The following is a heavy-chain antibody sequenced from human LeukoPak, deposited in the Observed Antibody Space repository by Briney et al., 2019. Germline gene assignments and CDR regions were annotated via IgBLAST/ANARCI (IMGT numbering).Heavy chain of an antibody. J-gene: IGHJ3*02. D-gene: IGHD4-11*01. Sequence: GESLKISCKGSGYSFTSYWIGWVRQMPGKGLGWMGIIYPGDSDTRYSPSFQGQVTISADKSISTAYLQWSSLKASDTAMYYCASHTRYSNYNGGAFDIWGQGTMVTVSS. CDR3: ASHTRYSNYNGGAFDI. CDR2: IYPGDSDT. CDR1: GYSFTSYW. V-gene: IGHV5-51*01.